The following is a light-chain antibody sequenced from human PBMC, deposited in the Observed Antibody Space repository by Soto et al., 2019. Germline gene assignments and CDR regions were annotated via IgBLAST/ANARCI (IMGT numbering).Light chain of an antibody. CDR2: DAS. CDR1: HHINTD. CDR3: QHFKNFPHT. J-gene: IGKJ2*01. Sequence: DLQMTQSPSSLSASVGDRVTITCQASHHINTDLNWYQQKPGKAPNVLIYDASNLEAGVSSRFSGSGSGTDFTFTIRSLQPEDVGTYYCQHFKNFPHTFGQGTKVDIK. V-gene: IGKV1-33*01.